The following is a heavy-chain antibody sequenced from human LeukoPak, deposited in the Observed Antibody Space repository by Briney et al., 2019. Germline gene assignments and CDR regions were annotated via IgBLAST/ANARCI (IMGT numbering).Heavy chain of an antibody. CDR1: GGSISSYY. Sequence: SETLSLTCTVSGGSISSYYWSWIRQPPGKGLEWIGYIYYSGSTNYNPSLKSRVTISVDTSKNQFSLKLSSVTAADTAVYYCARNYYDSSGYYPGLDYWGQGTLVTV. CDR2: IYYSGST. J-gene: IGHJ4*02. CDR3: ARNYYDSSGYYPGLDY. V-gene: IGHV4-59*01. D-gene: IGHD3-22*01.